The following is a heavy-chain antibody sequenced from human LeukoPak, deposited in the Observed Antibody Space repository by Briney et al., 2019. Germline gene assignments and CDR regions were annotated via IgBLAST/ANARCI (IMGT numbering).Heavy chain of an antibody. CDR1: GASISGYY. V-gene: IGHV4-59*01. Sequence: LETLSLTCTVSGASISGYYWNWIRQSPGKGLKWIAFIYDTGSSNYNPSLRSRVTISVDTSKNQFSLKLKSVTAADTAVYYCAGNRNALGDVNWLDPWGQGTLVTVSS. D-gene: IGHD3-16*01. CDR2: IYDTGSS. J-gene: IGHJ5*02. CDR3: AGNRNALGDVNWLDP.